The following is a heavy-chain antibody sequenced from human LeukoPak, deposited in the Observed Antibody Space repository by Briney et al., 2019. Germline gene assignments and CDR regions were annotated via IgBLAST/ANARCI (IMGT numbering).Heavy chain of an antibody. Sequence: PGGSLRLSCAASGFTFSSYSMNWVRQAPGKGLEWVSSISSSSYIYYADSVKGRFTISRDNAKNSLYLQMNSLRAEDTAVYYCARDPYYDSSGYYLEIDYWGQGTLVTVSS. CDR2: ISSSSYI. D-gene: IGHD3-22*01. J-gene: IGHJ4*02. CDR1: GFTFSSYS. V-gene: IGHV3-21*01. CDR3: ARDPYYDSSGYYLEIDY.